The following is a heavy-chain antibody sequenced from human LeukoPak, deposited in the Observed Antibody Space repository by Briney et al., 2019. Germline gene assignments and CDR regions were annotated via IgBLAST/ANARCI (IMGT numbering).Heavy chain of an antibody. D-gene: IGHD2-21*02. CDR3: ARSWVETSFFDF. CDR2: IHYGGFT. V-gene: IGHV4-31*03. J-gene: IGHJ4*02. Sequence: PSGTLSLTCTVSGDSMNSGGPYWTCIRPHPGKGLEWIGHIHYGGFTAYHPSLKTRCVITVDPSKNVYSLDLTSVTAADTAAYFCARSWVETSFFDFWGQGVQVIVSS. CDR1: GDSMNSGGPY.